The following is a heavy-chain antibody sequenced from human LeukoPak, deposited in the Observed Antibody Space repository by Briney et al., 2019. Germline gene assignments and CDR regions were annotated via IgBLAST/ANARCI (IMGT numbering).Heavy chain of an antibody. CDR2: ISSSSTI. CDR1: GFTFSSYS. D-gene: IGHD2-2*01. J-gene: IGHJ4*02. CDR3: AKGVVVVPAAGFDY. Sequence: GSLRLSCAASGFTFSSYSMNWVRQAPGKGLEWVSYISSSSTIYYADSVKGRFTISRDNAKNSLYLQMNSLRAEDTAVYYCAKGVVVVPAAGFDYWGQGTLVTVSS. V-gene: IGHV3-48*01.